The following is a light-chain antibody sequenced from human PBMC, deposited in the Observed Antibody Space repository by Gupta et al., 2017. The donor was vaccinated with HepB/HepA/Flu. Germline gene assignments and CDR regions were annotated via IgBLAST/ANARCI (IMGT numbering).Light chain of an antibody. CDR1: QSISSW. J-gene: IGKJ2*01. Sequence: DIQMTQSPSTLSASVGDRVTITCRASQSISSWLAWYQQKPGKAPKLLIYKASSLESGVPSRFSGSGSGTEFTLTISSLQPDDFATYYSQQYNIYFFGQGTKLEIK. CDR2: KAS. V-gene: IGKV1-5*03. CDR3: QQYNIYF.